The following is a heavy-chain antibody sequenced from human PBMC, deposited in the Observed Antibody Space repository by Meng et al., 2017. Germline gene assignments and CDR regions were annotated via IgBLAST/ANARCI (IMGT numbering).Heavy chain of an antibody. V-gene: IGHV1-46*01. CDR1: GYTFTSYY. J-gene: IGHJ6*02. D-gene: IGHD6-13*01. CDR2: INPSGGST. CDR3: ARDRREGSWYSYYYYGMDV. Sequence: ASVKVSCKASGYTFTSYYMHWVRQAPGQGLEWMGIINPSGGSTSYAQKFQGRVTMTRDTSTSTVYMELSSLRSEDTAVYYCARDRREGSWYSYYYYGMDVWGQGTTGTV.